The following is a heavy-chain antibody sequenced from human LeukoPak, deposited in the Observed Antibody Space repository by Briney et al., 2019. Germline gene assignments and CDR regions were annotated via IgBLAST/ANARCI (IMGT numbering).Heavy chain of an antibody. J-gene: IGHJ4*02. D-gene: IGHD2-15*01. Sequence: PGRSLRLSCAASGFTFSSYWMHWVRQAPGKGLVWVSRINTDGSSTNYADSVKGRFTISRDNAKNTLYLQLNSLRADDTAVYYCVRVNRRYCGGGSCFYFDYWGQGTLVTVSS. V-gene: IGHV3-74*01. CDR1: GFTFSSYW. CDR3: VRVNRRYCGGGSCFYFDY. CDR2: INTDGSST.